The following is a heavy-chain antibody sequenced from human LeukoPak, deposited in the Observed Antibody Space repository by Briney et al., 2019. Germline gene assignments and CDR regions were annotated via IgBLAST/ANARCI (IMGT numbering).Heavy chain of an antibody. J-gene: IGHJ4*02. D-gene: IGHD3-22*01. Sequence: SQTLSLTCAISGVSVSTNSAAWNWIRQSPSRGLEWLGRTGYKSKWFNDYAVFVKSRITIKPDTSKNQFSLQLNSVTPEDTAVYYCARGYYDNSGHYFFDFWGQGTLVTVSS. V-gene: IGHV6-1*01. CDR1: GVSVSTNSAA. CDR2: TGYKSKWFN. CDR3: ARGYYDNSGHYFFDF.